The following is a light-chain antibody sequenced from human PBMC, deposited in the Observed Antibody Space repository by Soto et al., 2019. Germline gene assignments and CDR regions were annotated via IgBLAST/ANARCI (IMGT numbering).Light chain of an antibody. V-gene: IGKV3-20*01. CDR2: GAS. CDR1: QSVSSSY. J-gene: IGKJ1*01. CDR3: QQYGSSRST. Sequence: EIVLTQSPGTLSLSPGERATLSCRASQSVSSSYLAWYQQKPGQAPRLLIYGASSRATGIPDRFSGSGSGTDFTLTISRLDPEFFAVYYCQQYGSSRSTFGQGTKVEIK.